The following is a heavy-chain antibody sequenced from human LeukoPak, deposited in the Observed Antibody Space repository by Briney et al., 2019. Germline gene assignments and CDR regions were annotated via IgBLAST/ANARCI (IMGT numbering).Heavy chain of an antibody. Sequence: GGSLRLSCAASGFSFSTYAMSWVRQAPGRGLEWVSAISGSGANTYYADSVKGRFTISRDNSKNTLYLQMTTLRAEDAAVYYCAKAPVTTCSGAYCYPFDYWGQGTLVTVSS. J-gene: IGHJ4*02. CDR2: ISGSGANT. V-gene: IGHV3-23*01. D-gene: IGHD2-15*01. CDR1: GFSFSTYA. CDR3: AKAPVTTCSGAYCYPFDY.